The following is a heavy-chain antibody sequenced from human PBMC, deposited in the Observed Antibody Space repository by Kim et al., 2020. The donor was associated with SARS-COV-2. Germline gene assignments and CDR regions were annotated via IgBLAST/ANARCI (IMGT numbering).Heavy chain of an antibody. D-gene: IGHD6-6*01. V-gene: IGHV4-39*01. J-gene: IGHJ4*02. Sequence: NPTLKSRVTISVDTSKNQFSLKLSSVTAADTAVYYCARLPKYSSSPQFDYWGQGTLVTVSS. CDR3: ARLPKYSSSPQFDY.